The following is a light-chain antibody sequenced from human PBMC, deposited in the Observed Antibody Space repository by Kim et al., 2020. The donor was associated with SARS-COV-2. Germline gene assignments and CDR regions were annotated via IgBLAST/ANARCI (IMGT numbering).Light chain of an antibody. CDR2: RYT. Sequence: PGQRVTISCPWNSSNIGTFYVVHWYQQLPGTAPRLLISRYTSRPSGVPDRFSGSKSGNSASLAITGLQAEDEADYYCQSYDNGHVLFGAGTQLTVL. V-gene: IGLV1-40*01. CDR1: SSNIGTFYV. J-gene: IGLJ2*01. CDR3: QSYDNGHVL.